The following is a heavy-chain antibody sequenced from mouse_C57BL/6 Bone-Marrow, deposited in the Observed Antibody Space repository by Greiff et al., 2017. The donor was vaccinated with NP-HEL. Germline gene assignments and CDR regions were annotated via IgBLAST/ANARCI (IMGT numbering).Heavy chain of an antibody. Sequence: QVQLQQSGAELMKPGASVKLSCTATGFTFTGYWIEWVKQRPGHGLEWIGEILPGNGGTNYNAKFQGKATFTADTSSNTAYMQLSSLTTVDSAVYDCAKSSNCLYAMDYWGQGTSVTVSS. D-gene: IGHD2-5*01. V-gene: IGHV1-9*01. CDR1: GFTFTGYW. J-gene: IGHJ4*01. CDR2: ILPGNGGT. CDR3: AKSSNCLYAMDY.